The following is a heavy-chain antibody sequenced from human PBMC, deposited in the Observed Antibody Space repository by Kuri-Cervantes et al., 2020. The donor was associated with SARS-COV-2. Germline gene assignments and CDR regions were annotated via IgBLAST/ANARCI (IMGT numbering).Heavy chain of an antibody. J-gene: IGHJ3*02. V-gene: IGHV3-74*01. Sequence: GGSLRLSCAASGFTFSSYAMNWARQAPGKGLVWVSRINSDGSSTSYADSVKGRFTISRDNAKNTLYLQMNSLRAEDTAIFYCSRIWSPPRVATDGVDAFDIWGQGTMVTVSS. CDR1: GFTFSSYA. D-gene: IGHD3-10*01. CDR3: SRIWSPPRVATDGVDAFDI. CDR2: INSDGSST.